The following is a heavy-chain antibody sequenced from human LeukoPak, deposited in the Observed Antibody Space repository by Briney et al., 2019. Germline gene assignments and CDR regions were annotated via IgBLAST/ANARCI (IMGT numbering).Heavy chain of an antibody. D-gene: IGHD3-22*01. CDR1: GGSISSSSYY. J-gene: IGHJ4*02. CDR3: ARDSYYYDSSGYYRFDY. Sequence: SETLSLTCTVSGGSISSSSYYWGWIRQPPGKGLEWIGSIYYSGSTYYNPSLKSRVTISVDTSKNQFSLKLSSVTAADTAVYYCARDSYYYDSSGYYRFDYWGQGTLVTVSS. V-gene: IGHV4-39*07. CDR2: IYYSGST.